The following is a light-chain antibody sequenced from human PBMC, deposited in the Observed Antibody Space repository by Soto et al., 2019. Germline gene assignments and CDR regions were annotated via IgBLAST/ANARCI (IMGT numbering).Light chain of an antibody. CDR3: QSYDSSLSGYV. CDR2: GNN. J-gene: IGLJ1*01. CDR1: SANIGAAYN. V-gene: IGLV1-40*01. Sequence: QSVLTQPPSVSGAPGQRVTISCTGSSANIGAAYNVDWYQQLPGTAPKLLIYGNNNRPSGVPARFSGSTSGTSASLAIAGHQDEDDGDYYYQSYDSSLSGYVFGTGTKVTVL.